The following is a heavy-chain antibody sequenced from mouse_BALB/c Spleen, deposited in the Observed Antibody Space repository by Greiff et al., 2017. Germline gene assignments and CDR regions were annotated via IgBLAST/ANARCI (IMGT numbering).Heavy chain of an antibody. D-gene: IGHD2-4*01. Sequence: QVQLQQSGAELARPGASVKLSCKASGYTFTDYYINWVKQRTGQGLEWIGEIYPGSGNTYYNEKFKGKATLTADKSSSTAYMQLSSLTSEDSAVYFCAREGDYDYEGGLLDVWGAGTTVTVSS. V-gene: IGHV1-77*01. CDR3: AREGDYDYEGGLLDV. CDR2: IYPGSGNT. CDR1: GYTFTDYY. J-gene: IGHJ1*01.